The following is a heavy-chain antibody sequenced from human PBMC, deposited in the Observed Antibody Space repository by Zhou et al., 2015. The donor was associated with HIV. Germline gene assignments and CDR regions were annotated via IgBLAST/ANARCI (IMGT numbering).Heavy chain of an antibody. CDR2: IIPIFGTA. CDR3: ARGLLPYGDYSPPGFDP. Sequence: QVQLVQSGAEVKKPGSSVKVSCKASGGTFSSYAISWVRQAPGQGLEWMGGIIPIFGTANYAQKFQGRVTITADKSTSTAYMELSSLRSEDTAVYYCARGLLPYGDYSPPGFDPWGQGTLVTVSS. D-gene: IGHD4-17*01. V-gene: IGHV1-69*06. J-gene: IGHJ5*02. CDR1: GGTFSSYA.